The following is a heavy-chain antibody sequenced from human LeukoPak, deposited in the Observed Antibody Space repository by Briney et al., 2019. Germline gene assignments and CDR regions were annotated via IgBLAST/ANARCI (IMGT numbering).Heavy chain of an antibody. CDR2: SGGSGGST. J-gene: IGHJ4*02. Sequence: GGSLRLSCAASGFTFSSYAMYWVRQAPGKGLEWVSASGGSGGSTYYADSVKGRFTISRDNSKNTLYLQMNSLRAEDTAVYYCAKAGIGGSSLYYFDYWGQGTLVTVSS. CDR1: GFTFSSYA. CDR3: AKAGIGGSSLYYFDY. V-gene: IGHV3-23*01. D-gene: IGHD6-6*01.